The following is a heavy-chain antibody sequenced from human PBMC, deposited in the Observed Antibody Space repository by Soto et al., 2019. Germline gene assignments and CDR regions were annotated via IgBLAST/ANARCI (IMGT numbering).Heavy chain of an antibody. CDR1: GFTFSSYG. V-gene: IGHV3-33*01. D-gene: IGHD5-12*01. CDR3: ARVGREYSGYEYCFDY. J-gene: IGHJ4*02. Sequence: QPGGSLRLSCAASGFTFSSYGMHWVRQAPGKGLEWVAVIWYDGSNKYYADSVKGRFTISRDNSKNTLYLQMNSLRAEDTAVYYCARVGREYSGYEYCFDYWGQGTLVTVSS. CDR2: IWYDGSNK.